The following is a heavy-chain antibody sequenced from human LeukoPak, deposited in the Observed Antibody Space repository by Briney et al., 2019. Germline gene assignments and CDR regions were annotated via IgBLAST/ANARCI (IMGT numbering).Heavy chain of an antibody. CDR3: ARVGIYYDSSGYYSEDDY. V-gene: IGHV4-38-2*02. Sequence: SETLSLTCTVSGYSISSGYYWGWIRQPPGKGLEWIGSIYHSGSTYYNPSLKSRVTISVDTSKNQFSLKLSSVTAADTAVYYCARVGIYYDSSGYYSEDDYWGQGTLVTVTS. J-gene: IGHJ4*02. CDR2: IYHSGST. CDR1: GYSISSGYY. D-gene: IGHD3-22*01.